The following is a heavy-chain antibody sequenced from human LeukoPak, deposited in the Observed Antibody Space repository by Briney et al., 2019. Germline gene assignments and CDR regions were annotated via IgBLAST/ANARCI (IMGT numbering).Heavy chain of an antibody. D-gene: IGHD3-22*01. Sequence: SETLSLTCAVYGGSFSGYYWSWIRQPPGKGLEWIGEINHSGSTNYNPSLKSRVTISVDTSKNQFSLKLSSVTAADTAVYYCARLGGSSGRGDYWGQGTLVTVSS. V-gene: IGHV4-34*01. CDR2: INHSGST. CDR3: ARLGGSSGRGDY. J-gene: IGHJ4*02. CDR1: GGSFSGYY.